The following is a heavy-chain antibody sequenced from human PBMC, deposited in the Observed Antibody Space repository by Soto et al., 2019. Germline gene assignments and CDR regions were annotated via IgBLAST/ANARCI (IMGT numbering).Heavy chain of an antibody. V-gene: IGHV4-39*01. CDR2: IYYSGST. Sequence: QLQLQESGPGLVKPSETLSLTCTVSGGSISSSSYYWGWIRQPPGKGLEWIGSIYYSGSTYYNPSLKSRVTISVDTSKNQFSLKLSSVTAADTAVYYCARHEEVGRYYDSSGYYYRPPYYYYGMDVWGQGTTVTVSS. CDR1: GGSISSSSYY. J-gene: IGHJ6*02. CDR3: ARHEEVGRYYDSSGYYYRPPYYYYGMDV. D-gene: IGHD3-22*01.